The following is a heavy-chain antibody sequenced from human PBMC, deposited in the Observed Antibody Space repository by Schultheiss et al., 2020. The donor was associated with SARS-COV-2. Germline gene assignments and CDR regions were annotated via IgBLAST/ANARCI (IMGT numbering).Heavy chain of an antibody. D-gene: IGHD1-26*01. Sequence: GGSLRLSCAASGFTLSSHEMNWVRQAPGKGLEWVSYISRSGSTIHYADSVKGRFTISRDNAKNSLYLQMNSLRAEDTAVYYCARLRWENIYYGMDVWGQGTTVTVSS. V-gene: IGHV3-48*03. CDR2: ISRSGSTI. CDR1: GFTLSSHE. J-gene: IGHJ6*02. CDR3: ARLRWENIYYGMDV.